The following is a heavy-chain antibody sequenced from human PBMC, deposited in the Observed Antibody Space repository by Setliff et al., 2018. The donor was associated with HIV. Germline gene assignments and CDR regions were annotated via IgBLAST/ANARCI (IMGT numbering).Heavy chain of an antibody. CDR2: ISTHSVYSVNK. Sequence: ASVKVSCKAFGYTFTSYGINWVRQAPGQGLEWMGWISTHSVYSVNKNYAQKFQGRVTLTTDTSISVADMELSGLRSDDTAIYFCVRQATFGGRIDYWGQGTLVTVSS. CDR3: VRQATFGGRIDY. V-gene: IGHV1-18*01. J-gene: IGHJ4*02. CDR1: GYTFTSYG. D-gene: IGHD3-16*01.